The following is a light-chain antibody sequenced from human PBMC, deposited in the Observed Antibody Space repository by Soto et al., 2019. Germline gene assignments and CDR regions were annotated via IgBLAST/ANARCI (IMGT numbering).Light chain of an antibody. J-gene: IGKJ1*01. Sequence: DRFTITCRASQSISSWLAWYQQKPGKAPKLLIYKASSLESGVPSRFSGSGSGTEFTLTISSLQPDDFATYYCQQYNSYLFGQGTKVDIK. CDR3: QQYNSYL. V-gene: IGKV1-5*03. CDR2: KAS. CDR1: QSISSW.